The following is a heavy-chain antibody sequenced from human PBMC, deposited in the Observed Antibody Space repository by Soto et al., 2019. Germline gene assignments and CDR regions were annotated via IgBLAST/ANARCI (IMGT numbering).Heavy chain of an antibody. Sequence: ASVKVSCKTSGFTFSISAMQWVRQARGQRLEWIGWIVVGSGNTNYAQKFQDRVTITRDMSTSTAYMELSSLRSEDTAVYYCARGNPRIVVVVAATQGAFDIWGQGTMVTVSS. CDR1: GFTFSISA. J-gene: IGHJ3*02. D-gene: IGHD2-15*01. CDR2: IVVGSGNT. V-gene: IGHV1-58*02. CDR3: ARGNPRIVVVVAATQGAFDI.